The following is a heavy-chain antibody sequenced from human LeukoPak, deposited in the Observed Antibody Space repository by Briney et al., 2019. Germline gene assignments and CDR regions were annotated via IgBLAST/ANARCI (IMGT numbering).Heavy chain of an antibody. CDR3: ARSYYGSGSYYIGYYYYYYGMDV. Sequence: RASVKVSCKASGYTFTSYDINWVRQATGQGLEWMGWMNPNSGNTGYAQKFQGRVTMTRNTSISTAYMELSSLRSEDTAAYYCARSYYGSGSYYIGYYYYYYGMDVWGQGTTVTVSS. CDR1: GYTFTSYD. J-gene: IGHJ6*02. V-gene: IGHV1-8*01. CDR2: MNPNSGNT. D-gene: IGHD3-10*01.